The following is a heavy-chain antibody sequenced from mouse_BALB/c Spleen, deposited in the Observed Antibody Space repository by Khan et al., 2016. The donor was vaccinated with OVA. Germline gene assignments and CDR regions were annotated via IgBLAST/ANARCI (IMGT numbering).Heavy chain of an antibody. D-gene: IGHD1-1*02. CDR2: ISTYYGDA. J-gene: IGHJ3*01. Sequence: VQLQESGAELARPGVAVKISCKGSGYTFTDFAMHWVKRGHTKSLEWIGVISTYYGDADYNQKFKGKASMTVDKSSSTAYSELARLTSEDSAIYYCVRGGRFAYWGQGTLVTVSA. CDR1: GYTFTDFA. V-gene: IGHV1S137*01. CDR3: VRGGRFAY.